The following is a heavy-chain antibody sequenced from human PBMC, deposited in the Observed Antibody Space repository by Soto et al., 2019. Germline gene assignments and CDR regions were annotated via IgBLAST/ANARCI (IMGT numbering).Heavy chain of an antibody. CDR3: ARDRGVAGEFDY. J-gene: IGHJ4*02. D-gene: IGHD3-10*01. CDR2: ISAYNGNT. Sequence: ASVRVSCKASAYTFTSYGISWVRQAPGQGLEWMGWISAYNGNTNYAQKLQGRVTMTTDTSTSTAYMELRSLRSDDTAVYYCARDRGVAGEFDYWGQGTLVTVSS. CDR1: AYTFTSYG. V-gene: IGHV1-18*01.